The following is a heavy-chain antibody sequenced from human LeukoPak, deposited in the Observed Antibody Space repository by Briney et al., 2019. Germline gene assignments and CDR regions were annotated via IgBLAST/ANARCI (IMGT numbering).Heavy chain of an antibody. CDR2: IYTSGSI. Sequence: SETLSLTCTVSGGSISSGSYYWSWIRQPAGKGLEWIGRIYTSGSINYNPSLKSRVTISVDTSKNQFSLKLSSVTAADTAVYYCARSYLDTMIAVREMDVWGKGTTVTVSS. J-gene: IGHJ6*04. CDR1: GGSISSGSYY. CDR3: ARSYLDTMIAVREMDV. D-gene: IGHD3-22*01. V-gene: IGHV4-61*02.